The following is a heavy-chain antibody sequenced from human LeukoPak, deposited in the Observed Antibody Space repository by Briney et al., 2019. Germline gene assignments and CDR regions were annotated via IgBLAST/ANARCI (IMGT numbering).Heavy chain of an antibody. D-gene: IGHD3-10*01. CDR2: ISGSGGST. Sequence: GSLRLSCAASGFTFISYAMSWVRQAPGKGLEWVSAISGSGGSTYYADSVKGRFTISRDNSKNTLYPQMNSLRAEDTAVYYCAKKILTMVRGVPDYWGQGTLVTVSS. V-gene: IGHV3-23*01. CDR3: AKKILTMVRGVPDY. CDR1: GFTFISYA. J-gene: IGHJ4*02.